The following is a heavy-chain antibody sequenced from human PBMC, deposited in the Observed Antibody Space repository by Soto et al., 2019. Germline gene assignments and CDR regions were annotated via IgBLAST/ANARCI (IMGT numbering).Heavy chain of an antibody. CDR3: ARPLYVATVDS. V-gene: IGHV1-8*01. D-gene: IGHD3-16*01. CDR2: MNPNSGNT. J-gene: IGHJ5*01. CDR1: GYTFTSYD. Sequence: QVQLVQSGAEVKKPGASVKVSCKASGYTFTSYDINWVRQATGQGLEWMGWMNPNSGNTGYARKFQGRVTMTRNTSISTAYMELSSLRSEDTAGYYGARPLYVATVDSWGREPWSPSPQ.